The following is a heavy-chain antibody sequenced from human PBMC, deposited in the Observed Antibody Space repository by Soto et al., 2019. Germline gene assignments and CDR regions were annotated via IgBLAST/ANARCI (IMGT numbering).Heavy chain of an antibody. CDR3: ARGGIGYCSSTSCWGLDAFDI. Sequence: QVQLVESGGGLVKPGGSLRLSCAASGFTFSDYYMSWIRQAPGKGLEWVSYISSSSSYTNYADSVKGRFTISRDNAKNSLDLQRNSLRAEDTAVYYCARGGIGYCSSTSCWGLDAFDIWGQGTMVTVSS. D-gene: IGHD2-2*01. J-gene: IGHJ3*02. CDR2: ISSSSSYT. CDR1: GFTFSDYY. V-gene: IGHV3-11*05.